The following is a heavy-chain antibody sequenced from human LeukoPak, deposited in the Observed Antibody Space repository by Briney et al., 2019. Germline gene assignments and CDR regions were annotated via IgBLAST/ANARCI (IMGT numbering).Heavy chain of an antibody. D-gene: IGHD3-10*01. J-gene: IGHJ4*02. CDR2: ISKSGTST. Sequence: PGGSLRLSCAASGFTLSDYYMSWIRQGPGKGLEWVSYISKSGTSTKYADSVKGRFSISRDNAKQSLYLQLNSLTAEDTAVYYCARVRSSGSPLDYWGQGTLVTVS. CDR3: ARVRSSGSPLDY. CDR1: GFTLSDYY. V-gene: IGHV3-11*05.